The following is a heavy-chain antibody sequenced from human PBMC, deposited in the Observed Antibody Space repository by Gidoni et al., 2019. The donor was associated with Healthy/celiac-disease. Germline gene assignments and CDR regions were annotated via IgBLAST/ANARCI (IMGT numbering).Heavy chain of an antibody. Sequence: QVQLVQSGAEVKKPGSSVKVSCKASGGTFSSYAISWVRQAPGQGLEWMGGIIPIFGTANYAQKFQGRVTITADESTSTAYMELSSLRSEDTAVYYCAIGAIVVVPAATYYYYGMDVWGQGTTVTVSS. CDR2: IIPIFGTA. CDR1: GGTFSSYA. V-gene: IGHV1-69*01. CDR3: AIGAIVVVPAATYYYYGMDV. D-gene: IGHD2-2*01. J-gene: IGHJ6*02.